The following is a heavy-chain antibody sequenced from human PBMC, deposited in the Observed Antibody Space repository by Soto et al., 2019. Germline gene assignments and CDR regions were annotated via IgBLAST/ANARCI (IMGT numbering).Heavy chain of an antibody. D-gene: IGHD3-10*01. CDR3: AKDLWGASGNYYNRADY. V-gene: IGHV3-23*01. CDR1: GFTFSDYY. Sequence: PGGSLRLSCAASGFTFSDYYMSWIRQAPGKGLEWVSAISGSGGSTYYADSVKGRFTISRDNSKNTLYLQMNSLRAEDTAVFYCAKDLWGASGNYYNRADYWGQGTLVTVSS. CDR2: ISGSGGST. J-gene: IGHJ4*02.